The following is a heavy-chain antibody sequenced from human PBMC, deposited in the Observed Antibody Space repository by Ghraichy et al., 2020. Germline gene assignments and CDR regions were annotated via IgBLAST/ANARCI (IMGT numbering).Heavy chain of an antibody. CDR2: INPNSAGT. D-gene: IGHD4-23*01. CDR1: GYTFTGYY. J-gene: IGHJ4*02. CDR3: AATVATPGFDY. Sequence: ASVKVSCKASGYTFTGYYLQWVRQAPGQGLEWMGWINPNSAGTNYAQKFQGRVTMTRDTSISTAYMELSRLRSDDTAVYYCAATVATPGFDYWGQGTLVTVSS. V-gene: IGHV1-2*02.